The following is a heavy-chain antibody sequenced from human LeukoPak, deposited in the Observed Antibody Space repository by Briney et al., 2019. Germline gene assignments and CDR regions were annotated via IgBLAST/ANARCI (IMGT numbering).Heavy chain of an antibody. J-gene: IGHJ5*02. Sequence: PSETLSLTCTVSGGSISSSNYYWGWIRQPPGKGLEWIGRIVYRGNTYYNPSLKSRVTISVDTSKNQFSLKLSSVTAADTAVYYCARSAPRYCSSTSCYGGLLEFDPWGQGTLVTVSS. CDR2: IVYRGNT. D-gene: IGHD2-2*01. V-gene: IGHV4-39*01. CDR1: GGSISSSNYY. CDR3: ARSAPRYCSSTSCYGGLLEFDP.